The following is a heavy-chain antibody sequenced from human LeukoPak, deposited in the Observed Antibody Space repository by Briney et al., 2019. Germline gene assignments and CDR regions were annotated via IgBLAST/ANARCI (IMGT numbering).Heavy chain of an antibody. CDR1: GYTFTGYY. CDR3: AREVVPAARRPYYYGMDV. J-gene: IGHJ6*02. V-gene: IGHV1-2*02. D-gene: IGHD2-2*01. Sequence: GASVKVSCKASGYTFTGYYMHWVRQAPGQGLEWMGWINPNSGGTNYAQKFQGRVTMTRDTSISTAYMELSRLRSDDTAVYYCAREVVPAARRPYYYGMDVWGQGTTVTVSS. CDR2: INPNSGGT.